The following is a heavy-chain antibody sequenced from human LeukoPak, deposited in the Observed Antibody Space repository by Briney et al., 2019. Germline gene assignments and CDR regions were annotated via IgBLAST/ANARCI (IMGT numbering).Heavy chain of an antibody. Sequence: SQTLSLTYAVSGDSVSSNSVAWNWIRQSPSRGLEWLGRTYYRSTWYYDYAVSVKSRITINPDTSKNQFSLQLNSVTPEDTAVYYCALTTRWYFDNWGQGTPVTVSS. V-gene: IGHV6-1*01. CDR3: ALTTRWYFDN. D-gene: IGHD2-15*01. J-gene: IGHJ4*02. CDR1: GDSVSSNSVA. CDR2: TYYRSTWYY.